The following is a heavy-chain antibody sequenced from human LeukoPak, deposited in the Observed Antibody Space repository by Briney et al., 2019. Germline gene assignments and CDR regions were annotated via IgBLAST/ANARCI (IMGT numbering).Heavy chain of an antibody. CDR2: IIEKGNA. D-gene: IGHD3-10*01. CDR1: GATFSSYSCC. J-gene: IGHJ2*01. CDR3: ARGYYPPRWYFDL. Sequence: SETLSLTSALDGATFSSYSCCWTWIRQTPEKGLEWIGKIIEKGNANYTPSLNSRVTIDIDTSKNQFSLKLPSLTAADTAMYYCARGYYPPRWYFDLWGRGTLVTVSS. V-gene: IGHV4-34*01.